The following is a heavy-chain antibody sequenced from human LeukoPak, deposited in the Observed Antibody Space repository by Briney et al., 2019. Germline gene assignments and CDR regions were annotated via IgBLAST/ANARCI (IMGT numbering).Heavy chain of an antibody. D-gene: IGHD2-21*01. Sequence: PGGSLRLSCAASGFTFSDYYMSWIRQAPGKGLEWVSYISSSGSTIYYADSVKGRFTISRDNAKNSLYLQMNSLRAEGTAVYYCARDLFRDDLRKYYYYGMDVWGQGTTVTVSS. V-gene: IGHV3-11*01. CDR2: ISSSGSTI. J-gene: IGHJ6*02. CDR3: ARDLFRDDLRKYYYYGMDV. CDR1: GFTFSDYY.